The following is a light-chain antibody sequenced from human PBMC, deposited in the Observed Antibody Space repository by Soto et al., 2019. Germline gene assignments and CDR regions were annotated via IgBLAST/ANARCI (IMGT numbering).Light chain of an antibody. CDR1: QGISSY. Sequence: IQLTQSPSSLSASVGDRVTITCRASQGISSYLAWYQEKPGKAPKLLIYAASTLQTGVPSRFSGSGSGTDFTLTISCLQSEDFATYYCQQYYSYPPTFGQGTRLEIK. CDR2: AAS. J-gene: IGKJ5*01. V-gene: IGKV1-9*01. CDR3: QQYYSYPPT.